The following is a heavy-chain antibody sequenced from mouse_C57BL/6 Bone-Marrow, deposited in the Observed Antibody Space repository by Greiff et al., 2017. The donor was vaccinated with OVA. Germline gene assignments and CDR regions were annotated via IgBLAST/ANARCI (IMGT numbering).Heavy chain of an antibody. CDR2: IYPSDSET. V-gene: IGHV1-61*01. J-gene: IGHJ1*03. D-gene: IGHD1-1*01. CDR3: ASPLYYGSSLGYWYFDV. CDR1: GYTFTSYW. Sequence: QVQLQQSGAELVRPGSSVKLSCKASGYTFTSYWMDWVKQRPGQGLEWIGNIYPSDSETHYNQKFKDKATLTVDKSSSTAYMQLSSLTSEDSAVYYCASPLYYGSSLGYWYFDVWGTGTTVTVSS.